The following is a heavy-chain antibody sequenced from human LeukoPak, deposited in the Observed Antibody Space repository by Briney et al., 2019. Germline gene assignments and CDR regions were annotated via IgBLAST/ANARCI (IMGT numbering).Heavy chain of an antibody. Sequence: ASVKVSCKASGYTFTSYAMHWVRQAPGQGLEWMGWINPNSGGTNYAQKFQGRVTMTRDTSISTAYMELSRLRSDDTAVYYCAKSVALTYYYGSGSYVDYWGQGTLVTVSS. CDR1: GYTFTSYA. V-gene: IGHV1-2*02. J-gene: IGHJ4*02. D-gene: IGHD3-10*01. CDR2: INPNSGGT. CDR3: AKSVALTYYYGSGSYVDY.